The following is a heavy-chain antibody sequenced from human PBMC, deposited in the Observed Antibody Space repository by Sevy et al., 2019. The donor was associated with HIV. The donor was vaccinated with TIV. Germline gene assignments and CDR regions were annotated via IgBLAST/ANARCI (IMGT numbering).Heavy chain of an antibody. Sequence: GGSLRLSCAASGFTFSSYWMSWVRQAPGKGLEWVANIKQDGSEKYYVDSVKGRFTISRDNAKNSLYLQMNSLRAEDTAVYYCARGHTDWGGYQLDAFDIWGQGTMVTVSS. D-gene: IGHD3-3*01. J-gene: IGHJ3*02. CDR1: GFTFSSYW. CDR2: IKQDGSEK. V-gene: IGHV3-7*01. CDR3: ARGHTDWGGYQLDAFDI.